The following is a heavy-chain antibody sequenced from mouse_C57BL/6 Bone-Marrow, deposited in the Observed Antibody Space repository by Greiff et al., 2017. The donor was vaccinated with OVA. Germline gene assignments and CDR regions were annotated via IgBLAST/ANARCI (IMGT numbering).Heavy chain of an antibody. CDR1: GFNIKDDY. D-gene: IGHD1-1*01. CDR3: TTPAFITTVVFDY. V-gene: IGHV14-4*01. Sequence: VQLQQSGAELVRPGASVKLSCTASGFNIKDDYMHWVKQRPEQGLEWIGWIDPENGDTEYASKFQGKATITADTSSNTAYLQLSSLTSEDTAVYYCTTPAFITTVVFDYWGQGTTLTVSS. CDR2: IDPENGDT. J-gene: IGHJ2*01.